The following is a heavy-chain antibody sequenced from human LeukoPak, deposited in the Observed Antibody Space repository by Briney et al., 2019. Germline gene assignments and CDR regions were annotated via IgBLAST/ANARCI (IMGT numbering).Heavy chain of an antibody. CDR2: IYYSGST. J-gene: IGHJ5*02. CDR1: GGSISSSSYY. CDR3: ARQGSGWYRLNWFDP. Sequence: SETLSLTCTVSGGSISSSSYYWGWIRQPPGKGLEWIGSIYYSGSTYYNPSLKSRVTISVDTSKNQFSLKLSSVTAADTAVYYCARQGSGWYRLNWFDPWGQGTLVTASS. D-gene: IGHD6-19*01. V-gene: IGHV4-39*01.